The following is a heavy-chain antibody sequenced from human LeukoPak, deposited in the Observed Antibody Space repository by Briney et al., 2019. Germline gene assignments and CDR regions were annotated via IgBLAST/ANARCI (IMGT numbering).Heavy chain of an antibody. V-gene: IGHV4-59*01. Sequence: SETLSLTCTVSGGSISSYYWSWIRQPPGKGLEWIGYIYYSGSTNYNPSLKSRVTILVDTSKNQFSLKLSSVTAADTAVYYCARSLRDWFDPWGQGTLVTVSS. CDR2: IYYSGST. CDR1: GGSISSYY. CDR3: ARSLRDWFDP. J-gene: IGHJ5*02.